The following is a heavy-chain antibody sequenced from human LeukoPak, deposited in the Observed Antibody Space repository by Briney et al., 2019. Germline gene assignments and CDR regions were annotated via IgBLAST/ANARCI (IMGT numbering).Heavy chain of an antibody. CDR1: GGSFSGHS. CDR2: VIHGGST. D-gene: IGHD5-18*01. V-gene: IGHV4-34*12. Sequence: SETLSLTCAVYGGSFSGHSWSWIRQPPGKGLEWIGEVIHGGSTNYNPSLKSRVIISLDTSKNQFSLKLSSVTAADTAVYYCAREGLLGIQLWLRRGGNFDYWGQGTLVTVSS. J-gene: IGHJ4*02. CDR3: AREGLLGIQLWLRRGGNFDY.